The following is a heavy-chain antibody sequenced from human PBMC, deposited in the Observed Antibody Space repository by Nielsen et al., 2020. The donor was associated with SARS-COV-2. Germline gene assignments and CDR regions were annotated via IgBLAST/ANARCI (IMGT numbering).Heavy chain of an antibody. V-gene: IGHV4-61*01. J-gene: IGHJ4*02. CDR2: IYYSGST. CDR3: ARAGFLEWLRANYFDY. Sequence: SETLSLTCTVSGGSVSSGSYYWSWIRQPPGKGLEWIGYIYYSGSTNYNPSLKSRVTISVDTSKNQFSLKLSSVTAADTAVYYCARAGFLEWLRANYFDYWGQGTLVTVSS. D-gene: IGHD3-3*01. CDR1: GGSVSSGSYY.